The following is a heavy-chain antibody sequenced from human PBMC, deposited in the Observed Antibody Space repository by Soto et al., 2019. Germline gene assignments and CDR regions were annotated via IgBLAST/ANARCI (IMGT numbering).Heavy chain of an antibody. Sequence: PGGSLRLSCAASGFTFSIYSMNWVRQAPGKGLEWVSYISSSSTIYYADSVKGRFTISRDNAKNSLYLQMNSLRDEDTAVYYCARDYRDSSMDVWGQGTTVTVSS. V-gene: IGHV3-48*02. J-gene: IGHJ6*02. CDR2: ISSSSTI. CDR1: GFTFSIYS. CDR3: ARDYRDSSMDV. D-gene: IGHD3-16*02.